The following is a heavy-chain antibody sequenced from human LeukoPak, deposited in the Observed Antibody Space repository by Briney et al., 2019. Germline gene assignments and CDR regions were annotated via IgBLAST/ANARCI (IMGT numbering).Heavy chain of an antibody. CDR3: ARDPAGPGGFNY. D-gene: IGHD3-16*01. J-gene: IGHJ4*02. Sequence: ASVKVSCKASGYTFTGYYIHWVRQAPGQGLEWMGWINPNGGGTNYAPKFQGKITMTRDTSIITAYMELSRLRSDDTAIYYCARDPAGPGGFNYWGQGTLVTVSS. CDR1: GYTFTGYY. V-gene: IGHV1-2*02. CDR2: INPNGGGT.